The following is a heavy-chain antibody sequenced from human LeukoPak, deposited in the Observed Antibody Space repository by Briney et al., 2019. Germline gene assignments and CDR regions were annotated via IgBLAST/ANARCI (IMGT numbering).Heavy chain of an antibody. V-gene: IGHV1-18*01. CDR2: ISAYNGNT. CDR3: ARDGAPYCSSTSCYYFDY. J-gene: IGHJ4*02. CDR1: GYTFTSYG. Sequence: ASVKVSCKASGYTFTSYGISWVRQAPGQGLEWMGWISAYNGNTNYAQKLQGRVTMTTDTSTSTAYMELRSLRSDDTAVYYCARDGAPYCSSTSCYYFDYWGQGTLVTVSS. D-gene: IGHD2-2*01.